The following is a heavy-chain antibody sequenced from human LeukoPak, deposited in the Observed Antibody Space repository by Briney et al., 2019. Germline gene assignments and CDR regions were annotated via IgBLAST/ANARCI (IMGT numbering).Heavy chain of an antibody. CDR1: GYTFTIYY. Sequence: GASVKVSCKASGYTFTIYYMYWVRQAPGQGLEWRGIGNPSGGSTSYAQKFQGRVTMTRDTSTSTVYMELSSLRSEDTAVYYCARDKWLRSFGIGYYFDYWGQGTLVTVSS. CDR3: ARDKWLRSFGIGYYFDY. V-gene: IGHV1-46*01. J-gene: IGHJ4*02. CDR2: GNPSGGST. D-gene: IGHD5-12*01.